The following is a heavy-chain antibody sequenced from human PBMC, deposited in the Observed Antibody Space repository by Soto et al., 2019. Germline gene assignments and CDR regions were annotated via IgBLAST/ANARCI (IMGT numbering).Heavy chain of an antibody. CDR2: INTNTGSP. CDR3: AREFSGWSSFYSYYGMDV. D-gene: IGHD6-19*01. V-gene: IGHV7-4-1*01. Sequence: GASVKVSCKASGYTFTSYAMNWVRQAPGQGLEGMGWINTNTGSPTYAQGFTGRFVFSLDTSVSTAYLQICSLKAEDTAVYYCAREFSGWSSFYSYYGMDVRGQGTTVTVSS. J-gene: IGHJ6*02. CDR1: GYTFTSYA.